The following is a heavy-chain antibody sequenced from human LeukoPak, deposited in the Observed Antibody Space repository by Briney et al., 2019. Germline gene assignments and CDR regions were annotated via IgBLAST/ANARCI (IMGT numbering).Heavy chain of an antibody. Sequence: PWETLSLTCSVSGDSIRTYYWSWIRQPPGKGLEWIGYIYYSGSTTYNPSLKSRFNISVDTSNNKFSLKLSSVPVADTAVYYRARVYYSNSWDYWYFVLWGGSTLVTVSS. J-gene: IGHJ2*01. CDR2: IYYSGST. CDR1: GDSIRTYY. CDR3: ARVYYSNSWDYWYFVL. V-gene: IGHV4-59*01. D-gene: IGHD6-13*01.